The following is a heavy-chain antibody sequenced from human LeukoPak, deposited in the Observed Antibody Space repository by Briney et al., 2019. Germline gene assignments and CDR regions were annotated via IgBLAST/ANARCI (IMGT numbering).Heavy chain of an antibody. CDR2: ISGSGGST. D-gene: IGHD6-6*01. V-gene: IGHV3-23*01. J-gene: IGHJ4*02. CDR3: AKDSTDSSSSLDY. CDR1: GFTFSSYA. Sequence: GGSLRLSCAASGFTFSSYAMSWVRQAPGKGLEWVSAISGSGGSTYYADSAKGRFTISRDNSKNTLYLQMNSLRAEDTAVYYCAKDSTDSSSSLDYWGQGTLVTVSS.